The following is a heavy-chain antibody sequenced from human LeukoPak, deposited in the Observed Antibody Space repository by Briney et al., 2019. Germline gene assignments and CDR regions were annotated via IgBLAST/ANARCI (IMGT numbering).Heavy chain of an antibody. D-gene: IGHD3-3*02. CDR2: MNPNSGNT. CDR1: GYTFTSYD. CDR3: ARSPPTTFFRPDEPDY. V-gene: IGHV1-8*01. J-gene: IGHJ4*02. Sequence: ASVKVSCKASGYTFTSYDINWVRQATGQGLEWMGWMNPNSGNTGYAQKFQGRVTMTRNTSISTAYMELSSLRSEDTAVYYCARSPPTTFFRPDEPDYWGQGTLVTVSS.